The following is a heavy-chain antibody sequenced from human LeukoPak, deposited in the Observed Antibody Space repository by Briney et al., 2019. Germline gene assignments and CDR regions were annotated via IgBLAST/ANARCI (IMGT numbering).Heavy chain of an antibody. CDR3: AIPPGYCGNDCSFDH. CDR1: GYSFNNYW. Sequence: AESLKISCEGSGYSFNNYWIGWVRQMPGKGLEWMGIIYPGDYETRYSPSFQGLVTISVDKSISTAYLQWSSLKASDTAMYYCAIPPGYCGNDCSFDHWGQGTLVTVSS. J-gene: IGHJ4*02. D-gene: IGHD2-21*02. V-gene: IGHV5-51*01. CDR2: IYPGDYET.